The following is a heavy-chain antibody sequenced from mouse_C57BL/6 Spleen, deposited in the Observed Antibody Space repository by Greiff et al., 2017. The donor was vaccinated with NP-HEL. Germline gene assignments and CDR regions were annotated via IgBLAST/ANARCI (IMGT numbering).Heavy chain of an antibody. CDR1: GFSLTSYA. CDR3: ARNAFGHSYAMDY. J-gene: IGHJ4*01. CDR2: IWSDGST. Sequence: VHLVESGPGLVAPSQSLSITCTVSGFSLTSYAVHWVRQPPGKGLEWLGVIWSDGSTNYNSALKSRLSISKDNSKSQVFLKMNSLQTDDTAMYYCARNAFGHSYAMDYWGQGTSVTVSS. V-gene: IGHV2-6*02.